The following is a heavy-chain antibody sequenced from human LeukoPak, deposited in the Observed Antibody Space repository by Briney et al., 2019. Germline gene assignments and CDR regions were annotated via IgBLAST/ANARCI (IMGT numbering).Heavy chain of an antibody. CDR1: GFTFSSYA. V-gene: IGHV3-23*01. D-gene: IGHD2-15*01. J-gene: IGHJ4*02. CDR2: ISGSGGTT. CDR3: AKDDYCSGGSCSMSLFDY. Sequence: GGSLRLSCAASGFTFSSYAMSWVRQGPGKGLEWVSRISGSGGTTYSADSVKGRFTISRDNSKNTLYLQMNSLRAEDTAIYYCAKDDYCSGGSCSMSLFDYWGQGTLVTVSS.